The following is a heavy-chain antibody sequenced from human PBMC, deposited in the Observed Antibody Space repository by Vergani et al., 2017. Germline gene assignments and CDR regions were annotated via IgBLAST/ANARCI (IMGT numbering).Heavy chain of an antibody. V-gene: IGHV3-15*07. CDR3: TTDPRYCGDGSCYWLRDHHYYGMDV. CDR2: IKSTFDRGTT. D-gene: IGHD2-21*01. J-gene: IGHJ6*02. Sequence: EVQLVESGGGLVQSGGSLRLSCVASGFSFRNAWTNWVRRTPGKGLEWVGRIKSTFDRGTTDYAAAVKGRFTISRDDSKNTLFLQMNGLKTEDIGVYYCTTDPRYCGDGSCYWLRDHHYYGMDVWGQGTTVTVSS. CDR1: GFSFRNAW.